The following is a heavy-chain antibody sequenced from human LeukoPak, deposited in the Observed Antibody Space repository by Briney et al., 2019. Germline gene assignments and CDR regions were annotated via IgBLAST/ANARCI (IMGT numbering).Heavy chain of an antibody. V-gene: IGHV3-30*18. CDR1: GFTFSTYG. Sequence: GGSLRLACAASGFTFSTYGMHGVRQAPGKGLEWVAVISYDGSNEYYADSVKGRFTISRDNSKNTLYLQMSSLRAEDTAVYYCAKEFNRGLPDYWGQGTLVTVPS. D-gene: IGHD2-21*01. CDR3: AKEFNRGLPDY. CDR2: ISYDGSNE. J-gene: IGHJ4*02.